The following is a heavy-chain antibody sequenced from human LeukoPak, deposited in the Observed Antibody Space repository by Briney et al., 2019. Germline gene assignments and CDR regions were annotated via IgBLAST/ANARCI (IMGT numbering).Heavy chain of an antibody. V-gene: IGHV4-59*01. CDR3: ARGGHLHDRDGYIYGSLDY. CDR2: IYSSEIT. CDR1: GASITTYY. D-gene: IGHD5-24*01. Sequence: PSGTLSLTCAVSGASITTYYWSWIRQPPGKGLEWIGCIYSSEITKYNPSLKSRVTMSVDPSKNQFSLKLSSVTAADTAVYYCARGGHLHDRDGYIYGSLDYWGQGSLVTVSS. J-gene: IGHJ4*02.